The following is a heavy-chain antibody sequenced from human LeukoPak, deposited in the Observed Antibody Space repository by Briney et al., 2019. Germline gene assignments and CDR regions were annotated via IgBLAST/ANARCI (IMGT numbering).Heavy chain of an antibody. D-gene: IGHD6-19*01. V-gene: IGHV3-23*01. CDR3: AKSRSVADAFDI. CDR1: GFTVSSYA. J-gene: IGHJ3*02. Sequence: PGGSLRLSCAASGFTVSSYAMSWGRHAPGEGLEWLSAITGSDDATNHADSVKGRFTTSRDRSKNSLYLEMNGLRAEDTAVYHCAKSRSVADAFDIWGRGAMVTVSS. CDR2: ITGSDDAT.